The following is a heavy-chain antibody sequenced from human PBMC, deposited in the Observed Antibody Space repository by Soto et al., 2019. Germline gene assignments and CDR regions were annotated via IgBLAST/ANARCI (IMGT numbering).Heavy chain of an antibody. CDR3: ARPNVLRFLEWPNWFDP. D-gene: IGHD3-3*01. CDR1: GGSISSSSYY. CDR2: IYYSGST. J-gene: IGHJ5*02. Sequence: SETLYLTSTVSGGSISSSSYYWGWIRQPPGKGLEWIGSIYYSGSTYYNPSLKSRVTISVDTSKNQFSLKLSSVTAADTAVYYCARPNVLRFLEWPNWFDPWGQGTLVTVSS. V-gene: IGHV4-39*01.